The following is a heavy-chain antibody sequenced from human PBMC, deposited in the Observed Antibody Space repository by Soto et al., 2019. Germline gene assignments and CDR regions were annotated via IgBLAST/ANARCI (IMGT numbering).Heavy chain of an antibody. D-gene: IGHD2-15*01. CDR2: ISSSSSYI. J-gene: IGHJ3*02. Sequence: GVSPRLSFAASGFSFSSYSMNWVRQAPGKGLEWVSSISSSSSYIYYADSVKGRFTISRDNAKNSLYLQMNSLRAEDTAVYYCALSTKDIVVVGGAFDIRGQGTMVAVSS. CDR3: ALSTKDIVVVGGAFDI. CDR1: GFSFSSYS. V-gene: IGHV3-21*01.